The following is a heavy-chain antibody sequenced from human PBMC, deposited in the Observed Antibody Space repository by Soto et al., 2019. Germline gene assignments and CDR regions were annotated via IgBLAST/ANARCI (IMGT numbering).Heavy chain of an antibody. J-gene: IGHJ6*02. Sequence: SETLSLTCTVSGGSISSYYWSWIRQPPGKGLEWIGYIYYSGSTNYNPSLKSRVTISVDTSKNQFSLKLSSVTAADTAVYYCARKDGWFGTYGMDVWGQGTTVTVSS. CDR3: ARKDGWFGTYGMDV. CDR2: IYYSGST. V-gene: IGHV4-59*08. D-gene: IGHD3-10*01. CDR1: GGSISSYY.